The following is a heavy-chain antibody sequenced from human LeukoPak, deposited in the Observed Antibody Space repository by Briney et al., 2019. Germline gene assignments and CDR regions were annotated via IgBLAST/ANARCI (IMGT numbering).Heavy chain of an antibody. CDR3: ARSYSSSLFDY. CDR1: GGTFSSYA. Sequence: SVKVSCKASGGTFSSYAISWVRQAPGQGLEWMGRIIPILGIANYAQKFQGRVTITADKSTSTAYMELSSLRSEDTAVYYCARSYSSSLFDYWGQGTLSPSPQ. D-gene: IGHD6-13*01. J-gene: IGHJ4*02. CDR2: IIPILGIA. V-gene: IGHV1-69*04.